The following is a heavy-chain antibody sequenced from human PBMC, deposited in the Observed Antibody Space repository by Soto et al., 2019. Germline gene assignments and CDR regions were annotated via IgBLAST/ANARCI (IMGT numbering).Heavy chain of an antibody. J-gene: IGHJ5*02. Sequence: PSETLSLTCTVSGGSISSGDYYWSWIRQPPGKGLEWIGYIYYSGSTYYNPSLKSRVTISVDTSKNQFSLKLSSVTAADTAVYYCARYHLYYDFPRGWFDPWGQGTLVTVSS. CDR1: GGSISSGDYY. CDR2: IYYSGST. V-gene: IGHV4-30-4*01. CDR3: ARYHLYYDFPRGWFDP. D-gene: IGHD3-22*01.